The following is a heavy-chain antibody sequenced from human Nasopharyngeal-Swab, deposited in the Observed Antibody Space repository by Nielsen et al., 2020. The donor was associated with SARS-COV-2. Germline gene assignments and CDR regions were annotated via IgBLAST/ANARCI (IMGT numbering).Heavy chain of an antibody. Sequence: VRQMPGKGLEWVANIKQDGSEKYYVDSVKGRFTISRDNAKNSLYLQMNSLRAEDTAVYYCARDLRHYDFWSGYYTGIYFQHWGQGTLVTVSP. CDR3: ARDLRHYDFWSGYYTGIYFQH. D-gene: IGHD3-3*01. V-gene: IGHV3-7*05. J-gene: IGHJ1*01. CDR2: IKQDGSEK.